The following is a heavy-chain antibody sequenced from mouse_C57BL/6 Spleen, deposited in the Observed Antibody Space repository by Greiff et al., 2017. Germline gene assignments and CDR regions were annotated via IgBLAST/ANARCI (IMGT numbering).Heavy chain of an antibody. D-gene: IGHD6-1*01. CDR1: GYTFTSYW. J-gene: IGHJ3*01. CDR3: ARYPPQLAGFAY. Sequence: VQLQQSGAELVKPGASVKMSCKASGYTFTSYWITWVKQRPGQGLEWIGDIYPGRGSTNYNEKFKSKATLTVDTSSSTAYMQLSSLTSEDSAVYYCARYPPQLAGFAYWGQGALVTVSA. V-gene: IGHV1-55*01. CDR2: IYPGRGST.